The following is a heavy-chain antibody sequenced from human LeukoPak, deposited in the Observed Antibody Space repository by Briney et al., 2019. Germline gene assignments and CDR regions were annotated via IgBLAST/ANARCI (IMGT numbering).Heavy chain of an antibody. CDR1: GYSISSSHW. J-gene: IGHJ4*02. V-gene: IGHV4-28*01. D-gene: IGHD1-26*01. CDR3: ARKGSGTYAFDY. CDR2: IYNSGST. Sequence: SETLSLTCAVSGYSISSSHWWGWIRQPPGKGLEWIGYIYNSGSTYYNPSLKSRVIMSVDTSKNQFALKLSSVTAVDTAVYYWARKGSGTYAFDYWGQGTLVTVSS.